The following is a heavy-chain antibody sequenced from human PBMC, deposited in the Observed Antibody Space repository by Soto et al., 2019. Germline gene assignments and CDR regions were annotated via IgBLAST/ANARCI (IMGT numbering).Heavy chain of an antibody. V-gene: IGHV1-69*13. CDR1: GGTFSSYA. Sequence: ASVKVSCKASGGTFSSYAISWVRQAPGQGLEWMGGIIPIFGTANYAQKFQGRVTITADESTSTAYMELSSLRSEDTAVYYCARGEKRGYSYGNLDYWGQVPLVTVSS. J-gene: IGHJ4*02. CDR2: IIPIFGTA. D-gene: IGHD5-18*01. CDR3: ARGEKRGYSYGNLDY.